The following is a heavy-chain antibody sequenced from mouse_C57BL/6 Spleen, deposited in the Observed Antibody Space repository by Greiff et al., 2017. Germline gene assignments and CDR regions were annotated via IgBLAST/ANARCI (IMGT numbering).Heavy chain of an antibody. D-gene: IGHD2-1*01. Sequence: VQLQQPGAELVMPGASVKLSCKASGYTFTRYWMHWVKQRPGQGLEWIGEIDPSDSYTNYNQKFKGKSTLTVDKSSSTAYMPLSSLTSEDAAVYYCASGDYGNCDYWGQGTTLTVSS. V-gene: IGHV1-69*01. J-gene: IGHJ2*01. CDR1: GYTFTRYW. CDR3: ASGDYGNCDY. CDR2: IDPSDSYT.